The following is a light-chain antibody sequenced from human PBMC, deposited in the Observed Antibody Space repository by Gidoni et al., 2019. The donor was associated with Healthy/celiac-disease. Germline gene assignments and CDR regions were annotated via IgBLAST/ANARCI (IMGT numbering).Light chain of an antibody. CDR3: QQYGSSPPMYT. CDR1: QSVSSSY. Sequence: EIVLTQSPGTLSLSPGERATLSCRASQSVSSSYSAWDQQKPGQAPRLLIYGASSRATGIPDRFSGSGSGTDFTLTISRLEPEDFAVYYCQQYGSSPPMYTFGQGTKLEIK. CDR2: GAS. V-gene: IGKV3-20*01. J-gene: IGKJ2*01.